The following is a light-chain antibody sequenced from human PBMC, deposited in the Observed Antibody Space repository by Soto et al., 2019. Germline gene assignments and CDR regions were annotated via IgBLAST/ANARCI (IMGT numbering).Light chain of an antibody. J-gene: IGKJ3*01. CDR1: QNISKY. CDR3: QQSYKTPFT. Sequence: DIQMTQSPSSLSASVGDRVTITCRASQNISKYLNWYQRKPGKAPKLLIYAASTLQSGVPSRFSGSESGTEFTLTIISLQPEDFGDYICQQSYKTPFTFGPGTKVEIK. V-gene: IGKV1-39*01. CDR2: AAS.